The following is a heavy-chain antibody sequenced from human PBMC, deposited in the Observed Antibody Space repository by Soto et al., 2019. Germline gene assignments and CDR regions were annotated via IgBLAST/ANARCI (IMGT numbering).Heavy chain of an antibody. CDR2: INAGNGDT. V-gene: IGHV1-3*01. J-gene: IGHJ4*02. Sequence: ASVKVSCKASGITYSPYAIHWVRQVPGQRLEWMGWINAGNGDTRYSQKFQGRVTFTRDTSAGTVYMQLSSLTSEDTAVYYCARDDSGFSGSHYIDYFNYWGQGALVTVSS. CDR3: ARDDSGFSGSHYIDYFNY. D-gene: IGHD1-26*01. CDR1: GITYSPYA.